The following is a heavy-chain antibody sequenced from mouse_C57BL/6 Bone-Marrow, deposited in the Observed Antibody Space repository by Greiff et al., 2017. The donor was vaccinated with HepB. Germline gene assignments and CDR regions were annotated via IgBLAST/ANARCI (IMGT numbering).Heavy chain of an antibody. V-gene: IGHV5-12*01. CDR2: ISNGGGST. J-gene: IGHJ4*01. Sequence: EVQLVESGGGLVQPGGSLKLSCAASGFTFSDYYMYWVRQTPEKRLEWVAYISNGGGSTYYPDTVKGRFTISRDNAKNTLYLQMSRLKSEDTAMYYCARQTSYDYDGYYAMDYWGQGTSVTVSS. CDR1: GFTFSDYY. D-gene: IGHD2-4*01. CDR3: ARQTSYDYDGYYAMDY.